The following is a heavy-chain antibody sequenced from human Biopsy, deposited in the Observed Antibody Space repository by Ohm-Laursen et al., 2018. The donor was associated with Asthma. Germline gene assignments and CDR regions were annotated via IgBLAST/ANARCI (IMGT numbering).Heavy chain of an antibody. D-gene: IGHD1-7*01. CDR3: ARFIDGTFFVDY. Sequence: GESLKISYKASGYTFSDSWIGWVRQMPGKGLEWMGIIFAANSETKYSPSFQGQVTILADMSISTAFLQWSSLKASDTAIYYCARFIDGTFFVDYWGQGTLVTVSS. CDR2: IFAANSET. CDR1: GYTFSDSW. V-gene: IGHV5-51*01. J-gene: IGHJ4*02.